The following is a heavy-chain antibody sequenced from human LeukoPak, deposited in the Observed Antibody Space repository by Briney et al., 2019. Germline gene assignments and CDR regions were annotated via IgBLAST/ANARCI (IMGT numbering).Heavy chain of an antibody. CDR1: GYTFTGYY. Sequence: GASVKVSCKASGYTFTGYYMHWVRQAPGQGLEWMGRINPNSGGTNYAQKFQGRVTMTRDTSISTAYKELSRLRSDDTAVYYCARTTLSNYVYLGSFDPWGQGTLVTVSS. CDR2: INPNSGGT. J-gene: IGHJ5*02. CDR3: ARTTLSNYVYLGSFDP. V-gene: IGHV1-2*06. D-gene: IGHD4-11*01.